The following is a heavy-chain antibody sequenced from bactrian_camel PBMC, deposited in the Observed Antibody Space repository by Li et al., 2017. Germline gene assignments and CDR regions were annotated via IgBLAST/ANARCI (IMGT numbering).Heavy chain of an antibody. J-gene: IGHJ4*01. CDR3: VGDAWTW. CDR2: FYEPGGVT. Sequence: VQLVESGGGSVQAGGSLRLSCAASGSTYSRKSMAWFRQAPGKEREGVARFYEPGGVTYVADSAKGRFTISRDNARNTVYLQMDNLNSDDTALYYCVGDAWTWWGQGTQVTDS. CDR1: GSTYSRKS. V-gene: IGHV3S1*01. D-gene: IGHD1*01.